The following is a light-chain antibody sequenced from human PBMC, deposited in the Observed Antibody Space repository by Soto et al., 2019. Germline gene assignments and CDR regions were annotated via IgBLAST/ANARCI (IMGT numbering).Light chain of an antibody. V-gene: IGKV3-20*01. J-gene: IGKJ1*01. CDR2: GVS. CDR3: YQYGSTPPT. Sequence: EIVLTQSPATLSLSPGERATLSCRASPSVTNYLAWYQQKPGQAPRLLIWGVSNRATGIPDRFSGSGSGTDFTLTISRLEPEDFVVFYCYQYGSTPPTFGQGTKVEIK. CDR1: PSVTNY.